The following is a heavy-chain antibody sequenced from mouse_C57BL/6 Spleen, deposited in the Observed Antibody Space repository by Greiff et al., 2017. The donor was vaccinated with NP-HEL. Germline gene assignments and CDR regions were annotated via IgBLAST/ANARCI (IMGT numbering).Heavy chain of an antibody. CDR1: GYTFTSYW. Sequence: VQLQQPGAELVRPGSSVKLSCKASGYTFTSYWMDWVKQRPGQGLEWIGNIYPSDSETHYNQKFKDKATLTVDKSSSTAYMQLSSLTSEDSAVYYCARSGRQLRPAWFAYWGQGTLVTVSA. CDR3: ARSGRQLRPAWFAY. CDR2: IYPSDSET. J-gene: IGHJ3*01. D-gene: IGHD3-2*02. V-gene: IGHV1-61*01.